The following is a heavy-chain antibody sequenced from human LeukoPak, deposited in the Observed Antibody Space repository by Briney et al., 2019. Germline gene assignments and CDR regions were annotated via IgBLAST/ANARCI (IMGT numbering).Heavy chain of an antibody. CDR1: GFTFSNHG. V-gene: IGHV3-33*01. D-gene: IGHD6-6*01. CDR2: IWYDGSQE. Sequence: PGRSLRLSCAASGFTFSNHGMHWVRQAPGKGLGWVANIWYDGSQEYYADTVKGRFTISRDISKNTLYPQMNSLRAEDTAVYYCARDLAAARLDFRGQGTLVTVSS. CDR3: ARDLAAARLDF. J-gene: IGHJ4*02.